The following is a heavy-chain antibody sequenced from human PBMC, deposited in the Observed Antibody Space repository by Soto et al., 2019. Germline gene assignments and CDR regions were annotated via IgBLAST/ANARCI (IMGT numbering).Heavy chain of an antibody. Sequence: PGGSLRLCCAASGFTVSTELMSWVRQAPGKGLEWISFIYSVGSADFADSVKGRFTISRDNSKNTLYLQMSSLRAEDTAVYYCARVHRSSYTYFDYWGQVPLVTVSS. J-gene: IGHJ4*02. CDR1: GFTVSTEL. V-gene: IGHV3-66*01. CDR3: ARVHRSSYTYFDY. CDR2: IYSVGSA. D-gene: IGHD6-13*01.